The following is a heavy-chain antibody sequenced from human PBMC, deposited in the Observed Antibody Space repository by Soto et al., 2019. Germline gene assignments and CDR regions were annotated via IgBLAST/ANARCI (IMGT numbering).Heavy chain of an antibody. CDR2: IKGSGEST. Sequence: DVQLLESGGGLVQPGGSLTLSCAASGFTFSNYAMHWVRQAPGKGLEWVSTIKGSGESTFYLDSVRGRFTISRDNSKDTLYLQMNSLRVEDTALYHCVKGGAAYTSCWYANWGQGILVTVSS. CDR1: GFTFSNYA. J-gene: IGHJ4*02. CDR3: VKGGAAYTSCWYAN. V-gene: IGHV3-23*01. D-gene: IGHD6-13*01.